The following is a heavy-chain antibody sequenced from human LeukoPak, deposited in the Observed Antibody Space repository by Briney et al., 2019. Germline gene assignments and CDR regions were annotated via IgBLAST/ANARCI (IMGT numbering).Heavy chain of an antibody. V-gene: IGHV3-74*01. CDR2: ISTDGSST. D-gene: IGHD6-6*01. CDR1: GFTFTTYW. J-gene: IGHJ4*02. CDR3: ARDLSAMGYSISSDFDY. Sequence: PGGSLRLSCAASGFTFTTYWMHWVRHAPGRGLAWVSRISTDGSSTSYADSVKGRFTISRDNAKNTLFLQMNSLRAEDTAVYYCARDLSAMGYSISSDFDYWGQGTLVTVSS.